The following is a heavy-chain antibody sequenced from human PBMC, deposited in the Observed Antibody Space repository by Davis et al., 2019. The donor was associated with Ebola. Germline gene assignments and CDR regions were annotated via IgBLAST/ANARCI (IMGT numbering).Heavy chain of an antibody. D-gene: IGHD6-19*01. V-gene: IGHV1-3*01. Sequence: ASVKVSCKASGFILTNYAIHWVRQAPGQWLEWMGWVHGGNGNTKYSQRFQGRVTITTDTSASTVYLDLSSLRSDDTAVFYCARATFGYNSGWYADYWGQGTLVTVSS. CDR2: VHGGNGNT. CDR3: ARATFGYNSGWYADY. J-gene: IGHJ4*02. CDR1: GFILTNYA.